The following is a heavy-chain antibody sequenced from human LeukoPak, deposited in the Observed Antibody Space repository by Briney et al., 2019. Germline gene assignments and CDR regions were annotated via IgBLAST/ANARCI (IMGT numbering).Heavy chain of an antibody. J-gene: IGHJ4*02. D-gene: IGHD1-14*01. CDR3: ARGVEPLAANTLAY. Sequence: AGSLTLSCAASGFTVITNDMTWVRQPPGKGLEWVSVLYSDGNTKYADSVQGRFTISRDNSKNTLYLEMNILSPDDTAVYYCARGVEPLAANTLAYWGQGTLVTVSS. V-gene: IGHV3-53*01. CDR1: GFTVITND. CDR2: LYSDGNT.